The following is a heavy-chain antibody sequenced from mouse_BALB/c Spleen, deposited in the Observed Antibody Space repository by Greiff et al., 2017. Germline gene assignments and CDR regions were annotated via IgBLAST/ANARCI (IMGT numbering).Heavy chain of an antibody. CDR2: IWAGGST. CDR1: GFSLTSYG. V-gene: IGHV2-9*02. CDR3: ARASLYYFDY. J-gene: IGHJ2*01. Sequence: VQLQESGPGLVAPSQSLSITCTVSGFSLTSYGVHWVRQPPGKGLEWLGVIWAGGSTNYNSALMSRLSISKDNSKSQVFLKMNSLQTDDTAMYYCARASLYYFDYWGQGTTLTVSS.